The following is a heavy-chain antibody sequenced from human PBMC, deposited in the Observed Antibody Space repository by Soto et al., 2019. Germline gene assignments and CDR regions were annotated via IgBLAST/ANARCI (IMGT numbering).Heavy chain of an antibody. V-gene: IGHV1-18*04. CDR3: AREGDIVVVPAAAYYYYYGMDV. CDR1: GYPFTSYG. J-gene: IGHJ6*02. Sequence: ASVKVSCKASGYPFTSYGISWVRQAPGQGLEWMGWISAYNGNTNYAQKLQGRVTMTTDTSTSTAYKELRSLRSDDTAVYYCAREGDIVVVPAAAYYYYYGMDVWGQGTTVTVSS. CDR2: ISAYNGNT. D-gene: IGHD2-2*01.